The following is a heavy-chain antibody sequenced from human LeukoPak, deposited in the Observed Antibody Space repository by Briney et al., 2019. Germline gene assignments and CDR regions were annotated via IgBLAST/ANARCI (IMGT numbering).Heavy chain of an antibody. D-gene: IGHD5-24*01. J-gene: IGHJ3*02. Sequence: SETLSLTCTVSGGSISSYYWSWIRQPPGKGLEWIGYIYYSGSTNYNPSLKSRVTISVDTSKNQFSLKLSSVTAADTAVYYCAREVEMATISYAFDIWGQGTMVTVSS. CDR2: IYYSGST. CDR3: AREVEMATISYAFDI. V-gene: IGHV4-59*01. CDR1: GGSISSYY.